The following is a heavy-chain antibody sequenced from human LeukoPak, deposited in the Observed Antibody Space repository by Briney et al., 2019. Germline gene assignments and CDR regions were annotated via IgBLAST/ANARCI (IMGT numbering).Heavy chain of an antibody. J-gene: IGHJ1*01. CDR3: ARDREYYYESSGYNGRYFQH. V-gene: IGHV1-18*01. Sequence: ASVKVSCKASGYTFTSYGISWVRQAPGQGLEWMGWISAYNGHTNYVQKLQGRVTMTTDTSTSTAYMELRSLRSDDTAVYYCARDREYYYESSGYNGRYFQHWGQGTLVTVSS. CDR1: GYTFTSYG. D-gene: IGHD3-22*01. CDR2: ISAYNGHT.